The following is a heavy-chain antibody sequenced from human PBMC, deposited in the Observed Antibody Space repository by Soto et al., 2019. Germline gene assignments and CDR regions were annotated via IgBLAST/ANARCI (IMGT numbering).Heavy chain of an antibody. CDR1: GFTFSNAW. D-gene: IGHD3-3*01. V-gene: IGHV3-15*07. CDR3: TTGAYDFWSAARKYYFDY. J-gene: IGHJ4*02. Sequence: GGSLRLSCAASGFTFSNAWMNWVRQAPGKGLEWVGRIKSKTDGGTTDYAAPVKGRFTISRDDSKNTLYLQMNSLKTEDTAVYYCTTGAYDFWSAARKYYFDYWGQGTLVTVSS. CDR2: IKSKTDGGTT.